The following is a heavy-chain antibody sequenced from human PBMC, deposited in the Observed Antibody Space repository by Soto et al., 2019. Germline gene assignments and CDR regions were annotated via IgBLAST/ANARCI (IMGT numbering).Heavy chain of an antibody. CDR2: IYYSGTT. CDR1: GDSIDSYY. CDR3: ARDPVNCSGPRCYTNWFDP. J-gene: IGHJ5*02. Sequence: SETLSLTCTVSGDSIDSYYWSWIRQPPGKGLEWIGYIYYSGTTNYNPSLKSRVTISVDTSKNQFSLKLSSVTAADTAVYYCARDPVNCSGPRCYTNWFDPWGQGTLVTVSS. D-gene: IGHD2-15*01. V-gene: IGHV4-59*01.